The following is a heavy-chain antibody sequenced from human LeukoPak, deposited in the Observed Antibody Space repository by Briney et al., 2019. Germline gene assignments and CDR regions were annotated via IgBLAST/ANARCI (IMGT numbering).Heavy chain of an antibody. V-gene: IGHV4-39*02. Sequence: PSETLSLTCTVSGGSIRVSDTYGWAWIRQPPGKGLEWIATISYSGTTYYNPSFKSRVTISIDTSKNQFSLKLSSATAADTAVYFCARDCPGPPYDYWGQGTLVTVSS. J-gene: IGHJ4*02. CDR1: GGSIRVSDTYG. CDR3: ARDCPGPPYDY. CDR2: ISYSGTT.